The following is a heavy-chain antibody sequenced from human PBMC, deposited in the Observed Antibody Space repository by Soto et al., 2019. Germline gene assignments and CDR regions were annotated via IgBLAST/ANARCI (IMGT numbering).Heavy chain of an antibody. CDR2: IRYDGSNK. J-gene: IGHJ5*02. D-gene: IGHD1-26*01. V-gene: IGHV3-33*01. Sequence: QVQLVESGGGVVKPGRSLRLSCAASGFTFSSYGMHWVRQAPGKGLEWVAVIRYDGSNKYYADSVKGRFTISRDNSKNTLYLQMNRLRAEDTAVYYCARGVGTENWFDPLGQGTLVTVSS. CDR1: GFTFSSYG. CDR3: ARGVGTENWFDP.